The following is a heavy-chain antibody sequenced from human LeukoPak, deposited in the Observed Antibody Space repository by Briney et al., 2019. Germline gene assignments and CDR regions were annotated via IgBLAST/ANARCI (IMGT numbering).Heavy chain of an antibody. J-gene: IGHJ4*02. CDR2: ISGSGGST. CDR1: GFTFSSYA. V-gene: IGHV3-23*01. Sequence: TGGSLRLSCAASGFTFSSYAMSWVRQAPGKGLEWVSAISGSGGSTYYADSVKGRFTISRDNSKTTLYLQMNSLRAEDTAVYYCAKSRLKDWGSYWGQGTLVTVSS. CDR3: AKSRLKDWGSY. D-gene: IGHD3-16*01.